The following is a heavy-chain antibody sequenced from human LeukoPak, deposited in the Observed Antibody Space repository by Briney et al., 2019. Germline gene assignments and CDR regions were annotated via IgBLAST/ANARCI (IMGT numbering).Heavy chain of an antibody. CDR3: AQAALRATPLPFDY. CDR2: IKQDGSEK. CDR1: GYSFTTHW. Sequence: GESLKISCQGSGYSFTTHWIAWVRQMPGKGLEWVANIKQDGSEKYYVDSVKGRFTISRDNAKNTLYLQMISLRADDTAVYYCAQAALRATPLPFDYWGQGTLVTVSS. J-gene: IGHJ4*02. V-gene: IGHV3-7*05. D-gene: IGHD4-17*01.